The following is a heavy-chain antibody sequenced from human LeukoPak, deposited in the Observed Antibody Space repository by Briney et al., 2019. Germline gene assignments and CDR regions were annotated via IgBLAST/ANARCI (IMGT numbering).Heavy chain of an antibody. D-gene: IGHD1-26*01. CDR1: GFTVSSNY. Sequence: PGGSLRLSCAASGFTVSSNYMSWVRQAPGKGLEWVSVISGSGYSTYYADSVKGRFTISRDNSKNTLYLQMNSLRAEDTALYFCAQWSRYFDYWGQGTLVTVSS. CDR3: AQWSRYFDY. J-gene: IGHJ4*02. CDR2: ISGSGYST. V-gene: IGHV3-23*01.